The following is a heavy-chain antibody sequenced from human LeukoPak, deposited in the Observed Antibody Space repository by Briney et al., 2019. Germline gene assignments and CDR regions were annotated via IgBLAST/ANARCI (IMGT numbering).Heavy chain of an antibody. CDR3: ARARGILPYGTDV. J-gene: IGHJ6*02. Sequence: GGSLRLSCAASGFTVSSIYMNWGRQAPGKGLEGGSGMYSGGSTYYADSVKGRFTISRDNSKNTRYLQMNSRRAEDTALYYCARARGILPYGTDVWGQGTTVTVSS. CDR1: GFTVSSIY. D-gene: IGHD3-10*01. CDR2: MYSGGST. V-gene: IGHV3-66*01.